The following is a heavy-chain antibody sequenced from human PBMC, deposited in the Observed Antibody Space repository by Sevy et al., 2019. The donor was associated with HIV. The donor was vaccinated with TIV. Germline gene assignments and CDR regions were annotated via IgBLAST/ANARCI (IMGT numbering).Heavy chain of an antibody. D-gene: IGHD3-10*01. CDR2: ISNGGSGGST. CDR1: GFTFSTYA. Sequence: GGSLRLSCAASGFTFSTYAMNWVRQAPGKGLEWVSSISNGGSGGSTDYADSVRGRFTISRDNSKNTLYLQMNSLRAEDTAVYYCAASTLVRGVIWYYYGMDVWGQGTTVTVSS. V-gene: IGHV3-23*01. CDR3: AASTLVRGVIWYYYGMDV. J-gene: IGHJ6*02.